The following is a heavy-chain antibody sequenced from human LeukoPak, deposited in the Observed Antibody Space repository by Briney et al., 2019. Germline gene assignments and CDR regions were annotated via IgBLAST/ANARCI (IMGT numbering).Heavy chain of an antibody. CDR2: ISYDGSNT. J-gene: IGHJ4*02. V-gene: IGHV3-30-3*01. CDR3: ARDPWYSSAWYIDY. D-gene: IGHD6-19*01. CDR1: GFTFSSYA. Sequence: GGSLRLSCGASGFTFSSYAMHCVRQAPGKGLEWVAVISYDGSNTYYADSVKGRFTISRDNSKNTLYVQMNSLRPEDTAVYYCARDPWYSSAWYIDYWGQGTLVTVST.